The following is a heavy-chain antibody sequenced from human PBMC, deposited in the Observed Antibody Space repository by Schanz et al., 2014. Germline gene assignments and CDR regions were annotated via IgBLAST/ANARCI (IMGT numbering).Heavy chain of an antibody. D-gene: IGHD5-12*01. V-gene: IGHV3-66*01. CDR1: GFNVSKSY. Sequence: VASGGGLVQPGGSLRLSCVASGFNVSKSYVSWVRQAPGKGLEWVSLIYKSGSAFYADSVKGRLTISRDNSKNTLDLQMNSLRAEDTAVYYCAGAVATIRADSFDIWGQGTMVAVSS. CDR2: IYKSGSA. J-gene: IGHJ3*02. CDR3: AGAVATIRADSFDI.